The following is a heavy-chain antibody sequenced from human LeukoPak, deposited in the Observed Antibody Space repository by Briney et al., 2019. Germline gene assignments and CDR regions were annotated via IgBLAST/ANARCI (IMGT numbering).Heavy chain of an antibody. CDR3: ARDPPRGVNAFDI. D-gene: IGHD3-10*01. J-gene: IGHJ3*02. CDR1: GGTFSSYA. V-gene: IGHV1-69*05. Sequence: SVKVICKASGGTFSSYAISWVRQAPGQGLEWMGGIIPIFGTANYAQKFQGRVTITTDESTSTAYMELSSLRSEDTAVYYCARDPPRGVNAFDIWGQGTKVTVSS. CDR2: IIPIFGTA.